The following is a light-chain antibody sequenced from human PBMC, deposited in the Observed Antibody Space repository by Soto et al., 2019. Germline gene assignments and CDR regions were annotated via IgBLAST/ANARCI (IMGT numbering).Light chain of an antibody. CDR3: GSYTGTETPFG. J-gene: IGLJ1*01. Sequence: SVLSSLSSVSGTPGQSITISCTGTSTDVGGYNYVSWYQHHPRKGPKLIIYEVNSRPSGVSDRFSGSKSGNKASLTIPNLEAEAESDYYCGSYTGTETPFGFGTGTKV. V-gene: IGLV2-14*01. CDR2: EVN. CDR1: STDVGGYNY.